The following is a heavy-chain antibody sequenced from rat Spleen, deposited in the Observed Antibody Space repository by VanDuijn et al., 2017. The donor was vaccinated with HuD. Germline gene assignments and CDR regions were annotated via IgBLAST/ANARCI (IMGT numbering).Heavy chain of an antibody. CDR2: ISYEGSTT. CDR1: GFTFGDYY. J-gene: IGHJ2*01. V-gene: IGHV5-22*01. CDR3: VSGYNPFDF. D-gene: IGHD1-9*01. Sequence: EVQLVESDGGLVQPGRSLKLSCAASGFTFGDYYMAWVRQAPKKGLEWVASISYEGSTTNYGDSVKGRFTISRENAKSTLYLQMNSLRSEDTATYYCVSGYNPFDFWGQGVMVTVSS.